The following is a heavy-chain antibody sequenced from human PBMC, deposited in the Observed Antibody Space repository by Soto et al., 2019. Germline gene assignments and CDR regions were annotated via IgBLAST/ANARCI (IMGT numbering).Heavy chain of an antibody. CDR1: GFAFSDYA. CDR2: INNDETRT. J-gene: IGHJ6*03. Sequence: PGGSLRLSCAASGFAFSDYAMTWVRQAPGKGLQWVSAINNDETRTFYADSVKGRSTISRDNSRNTLYLQMNSLRAEDTALYYCAKAGGPSYYYYMDVCGKGTTVTVS. CDR3: AKAGGPSYYYYMDV. D-gene: IGHD2-15*01. V-gene: IGHV3-23*01.